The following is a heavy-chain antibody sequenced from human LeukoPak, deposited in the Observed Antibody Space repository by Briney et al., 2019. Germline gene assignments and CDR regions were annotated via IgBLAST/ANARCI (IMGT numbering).Heavy chain of an antibody. V-gene: IGHV4-39*01. CDR2: IYSGGST. CDR3: ARQQIAAARFDD. D-gene: IGHD6-13*01. Sequence: SETLSPTCTVSGGSISSDSYYWGWIRQPPGKGLEWIGSIYSGGSTYYNPSLKSRVIISVDTSKNQFSLKVSSVTAADTAVYYCARQQIAAARFDDWGQGTLATVSS. J-gene: IGHJ4*02. CDR1: GGSISSDSYY.